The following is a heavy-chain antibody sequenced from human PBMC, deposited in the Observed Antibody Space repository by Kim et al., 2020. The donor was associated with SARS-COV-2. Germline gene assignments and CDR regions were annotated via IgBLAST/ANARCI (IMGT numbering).Heavy chain of an antibody. Sequence: SETLSLTCTVSGGSISSSGYYWGWIRQPPGKELEGIGNMYYSGTTCYNPPLKSRVTISVDTSNNQFFLMLRSVTAADTAVYYCARLQYSSSPFDPWGQGTLVTVSS. CDR3: ARLQYSSSPFDP. CDR1: GGSISSSGYY. D-gene: IGHD5-18*01. V-gene: IGHV4-39*01. J-gene: IGHJ5*02. CDR2: MYYSGTT.